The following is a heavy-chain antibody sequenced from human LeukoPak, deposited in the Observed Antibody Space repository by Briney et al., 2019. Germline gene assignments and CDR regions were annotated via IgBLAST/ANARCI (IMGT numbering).Heavy chain of an antibody. V-gene: IGHV3-73*01. Sequence: GGSLRLSCAASGFIFSGSALQWVRQAPGKGLEWVGRIRSKANNNATAYAASVRGRFTVSRDDSKNTVYLQLNSLKTEDTAVYYCTRSLVDDHGGNSPYYFDSWGQGTLVTVSS. D-gene: IGHD4-23*01. CDR2: IRSKANNNAT. CDR3: TRSLVDDHGGNSPYYFDS. J-gene: IGHJ4*02. CDR1: GFIFSGSA.